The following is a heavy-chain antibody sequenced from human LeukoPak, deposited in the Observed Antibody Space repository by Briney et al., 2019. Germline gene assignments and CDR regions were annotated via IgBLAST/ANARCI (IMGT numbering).Heavy chain of an antibody. Sequence: PSQTLSLTCTVSGGSISSGGYYWSWIRQPPGRGLEWIGYIYHSGSTYYNPSLKSRVTISVDRSKNQFSLKLSSVTAADTAVYYCARETEGVYAIFYYYYMDVWGKGTTVTVSS. CDR3: ARETEGVYAIFYYYYMDV. CDR2: IYHSGST. CDR1: GGSISSGGYY. D-gene: IGHD2-8*01. J-gene: IGHJ6*03. V-gene: IGHV4-30-2*01.